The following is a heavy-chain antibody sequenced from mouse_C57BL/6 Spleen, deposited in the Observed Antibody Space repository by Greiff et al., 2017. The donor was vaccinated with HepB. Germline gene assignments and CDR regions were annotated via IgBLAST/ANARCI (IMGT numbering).Heavy chain of an antibody. CDR3: ARDGIPYSFDY. J-gene: IGHJ2*01. Sequence: EVHLVESGGGLVKPGGSLKLSCAASGFTFSSYTMSWVRQTPEKRLEWVATISGGGGNTYYPDSVKGRFTISRDNAKNTLYLQMSSLRSEDTALYYCARDGIPYSFDYWGQGTTLTVSS. CDR2: ISGGGGNT. D-gene: IGHD2-12*01. CDR1: GFTFSSYT. V-gene: IGHV5-9*01.